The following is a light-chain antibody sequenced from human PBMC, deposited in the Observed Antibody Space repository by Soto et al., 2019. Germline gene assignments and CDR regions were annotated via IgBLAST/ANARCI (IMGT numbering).Light chain of an antibody. CDR1: SGSVSTNYY. J-gene: IGLJ2*01. V-gene: IGLV8-61*01. Sequence: QAVVTQEPSFSVSPGGTVTLTCGLTSGSVSTNYYPSWYQQTPGQAPRTLIYSTNIPSSWVPHRFSCSILGNKAALTITGAQADDESDYHCMLYMGGGLVVFGGGTKLTVL. CDR2: STN. CDR3: MLYMGGGLVV.